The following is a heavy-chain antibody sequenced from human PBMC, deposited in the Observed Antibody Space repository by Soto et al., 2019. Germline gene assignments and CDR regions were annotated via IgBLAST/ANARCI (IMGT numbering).Heavy chain of an antibody. CDR2: IIPIFGTA. CDR1: GGTFSSYA. CDR3: ASAIASSGYYHYYYHYGMDV. V-gene: IGHV1-69*01. J-gene: IGHJ6*02. D-gene: IGHD3-22*01. Sequence: QVQLVQSGAEVKKPGSSVKVSCKASGGTFSSYAISWVRQAPGQGLEWMGGIIPIFGTANYAQKFQGRVTITADESTSTAYMDLSSLRSEDTAVYYCASAIASSGYYHYYYHYGMDVWGQGTTVTVSS.